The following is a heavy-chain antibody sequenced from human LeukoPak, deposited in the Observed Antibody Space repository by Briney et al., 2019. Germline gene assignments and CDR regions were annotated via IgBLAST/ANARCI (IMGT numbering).Heavy chain of an antibody. Sequence: GGSLRLSCAASGFTFSNYAMSWARQAPGKGLEWISTIIGSGGSTYYAVSVRGRFTISRDNSKNTLYLQMNSLRAEDTALYYCAKGRGSSSYYHFDYWGQGTLVSVSS. CDR3: AKGRGSSSYYHFDY. J-gene: IGHJ4*02. D-gene: IGHD6-13*01. CDR1: GFTFSNYA. V-gene: IGHV3-23*01. CDR2: IIGSGGST.